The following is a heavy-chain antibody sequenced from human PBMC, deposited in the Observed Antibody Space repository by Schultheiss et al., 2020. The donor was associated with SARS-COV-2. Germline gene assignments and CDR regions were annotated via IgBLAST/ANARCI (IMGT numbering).Heavy chain of an antibody. V-gene: IGHV4-34*01. Sequence: SETLSLTCAVYGGSFSGYYWSWIRQPPGKGLEWIGEINHSGSTNYNPSLKSRVTISVDTSKNQFSLKLSSVTAADTAVYYCARQIAARHPPYTWGQGTLVTVSS. CDR1: GGSFSGYY. J-gene: IGHJ5*02. CDR2: INHSGST. CDR3: ARQIAARHPPYT. D-gene: IGHD6-6*01.